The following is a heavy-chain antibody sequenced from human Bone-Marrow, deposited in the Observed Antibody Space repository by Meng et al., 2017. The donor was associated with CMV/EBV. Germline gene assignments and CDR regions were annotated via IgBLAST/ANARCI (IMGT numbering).Heavy chain of an antibody. CDR2: ISYDGSNK. Sequence: GESLKISCAASGFTFSSYAMHWVRQAPGKGLEWVAVISYDGSNKYYADSVKGRFTISRDNSKNTLYLQMNSLRAEDTAVYYCARDLPLLWFGELSLYYYYGMDVWGQGTTVTVSS. D-gene: IGHD3-10*01. J-gene: IGHJ6*02. CDR3: ARDLPLLWFGELSLYYYYGMDV. CDR1: GFTFSSYA. V-gene: IGHV3-30*04.